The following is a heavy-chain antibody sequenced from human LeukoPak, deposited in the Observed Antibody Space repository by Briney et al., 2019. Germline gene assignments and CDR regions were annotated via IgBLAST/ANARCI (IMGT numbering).Heavy chain of an antibody. V-gene: IGHV3-23*01. CDR3: AKDVGKWESLHFFDY. Sequence: GGSLRLSCLTSGFTFSTNAMSWVRQAPGKGLEWISGISGSGASTYYPDSVTGRFTISRDNSSNTLYLQMNSLRGDDTAGYYCAKDVGKWESLHFFDYWGQGTLVTVSS. D-gene: IGHD1-26*01. CDR1: GFTFSTNA. J-gene: IGHJ4*02. CDR2: ISGSGAST.